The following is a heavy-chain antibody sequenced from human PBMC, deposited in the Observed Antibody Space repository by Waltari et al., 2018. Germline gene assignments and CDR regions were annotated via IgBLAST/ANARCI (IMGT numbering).Heavy chain of an antibody. CDR1: GGTFSSYA. J-gene: IGHJ4*02. V-gene: IGHV1-69*04. D-gene: IGHD3-3*01. CDR2: IIPILGIA. CDR3: ARDKTIFGVVTSTDY. Sequence: QVQLVQSGAEVKKPGSSVKVSCKASGGTFSSYAISWVRQAPGQGLEWMGGIIPILGIANFARKFQGRVTITADESPSTAYMELSSLRSEDTAVYYCARDKTIFGVVTSTDYWGQGTLVTVSS.